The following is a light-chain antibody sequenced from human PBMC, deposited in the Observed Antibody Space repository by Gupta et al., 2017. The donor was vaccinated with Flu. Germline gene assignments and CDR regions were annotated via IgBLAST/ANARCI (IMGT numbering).Light chain of an antibody. CDR2: AAS. V-gene: IGKV1-39*01. J-gene: IGKJ2*01. Sequence: PSSLSASVGDRVTITCRASQAISTYLNWYQQRPGEAPKLLIYAASSLQSGVPSRFSGGGSGTDFTLTISSLQPEDFATYYCQQSYTTPRTFGQGTKLEIK. CDR1: QAISTY. CDR3: QQSYTTPRT.